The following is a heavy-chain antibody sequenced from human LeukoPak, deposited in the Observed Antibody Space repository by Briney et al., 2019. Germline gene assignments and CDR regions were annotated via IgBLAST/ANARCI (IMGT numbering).Heavy chain of an antibody. D-gene: IGHD2-2*01. CDR1: GFTFSSYG. CDR3: AKDHRVVVPAAIFDY. CDR2: IRYDGSNK. Sequence: GGSLRLSCAASGFTFSSYGMHWVRQAPGKGLEWVAFIRYDGSNKYYADSVKGRFTISRDNSKNTLYLQMNSLRAEDTAVYYCAKDHRVVVPAAIFDYWAREPWSPSPQ. J-gene: IGHJ4*02. V-gene: IGHV3-30*02.